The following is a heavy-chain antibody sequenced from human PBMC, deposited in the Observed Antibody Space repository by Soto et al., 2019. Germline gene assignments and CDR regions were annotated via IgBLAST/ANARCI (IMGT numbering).Heavy chain of an antibody. V-gene: IGHV3-7*01. D-gene: IGHD3-16*01. CDR1: GFTFSTYW. J-gene: IGHJ4*02. CDR2: INQDGSER. Sequence: EVQLVESGGGLVQPGGSLRLPCAASGFTFSTYWMPWVRQPPGKGLEWVASINQDGSERYYVDSVRGRFTISRDNAKNSLYLQMNSLRAEETAVYYCVCGGNFFVYWGQGTLVTVSP. CDR3: VCGGNFFVY.